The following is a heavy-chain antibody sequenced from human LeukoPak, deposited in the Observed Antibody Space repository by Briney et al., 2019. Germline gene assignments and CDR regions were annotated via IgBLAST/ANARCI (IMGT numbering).Heavy chain of an antibody. J-gene: IGHJ4*02. CDR3: AKDSTIFGAKTHFDY. V-gene: IGHV3-23*01. CDR1: EFTFSRYA. CDR2: IVGSGLTT. Sequence: RGSLRLSCAGAEFTFSRYAMRWVLQAPGKGLEWVSAIVGSGLTTYYADSVKGRFTISRDNSKNTLYLQMSSLRAEDTAVYYCAKDSTIFGAKTHFDYWGQGTLVTVSS. D-gene: IGHD3-3*01.